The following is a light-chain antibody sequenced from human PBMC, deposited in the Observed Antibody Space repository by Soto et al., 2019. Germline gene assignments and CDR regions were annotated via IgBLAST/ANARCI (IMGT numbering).Light chain of an antibody. J-gene: IGLJ1*01. CDR1: SSDVGGYNY. CDR3: SSYTTISTYV. Sequence: SVLTQPASVSGSPGQLITISCTGTSSDVGGYNYVSWYQQHPGKAPKLMIYDVRNRPSGVSNRFSGSKSVNTASLTISGLQAEDEADYYCSSYTTISTYVFATGTKV. CDR2: DVR. V-gene: IGLV2-14*01.